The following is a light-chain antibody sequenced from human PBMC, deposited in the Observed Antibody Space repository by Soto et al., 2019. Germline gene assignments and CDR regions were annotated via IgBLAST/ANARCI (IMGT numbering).Light chain of an antibody. Sequence: QSVLTQPPSASGTPGQWVTISCSGSGSNIGTNTVTWYQQLPGAAPRLLIYSDNQRPSGVPARFSGSKSGTPASLAISGLQSEDEADYYCAAWDVSFVVFGGGTKLTVL. CDR3: AAWDVSFVV. J-gene: IGLJ2*01. V-gene: IGLV1-44*01. CDR1: GSNIGTNT. CDR2: SDN.